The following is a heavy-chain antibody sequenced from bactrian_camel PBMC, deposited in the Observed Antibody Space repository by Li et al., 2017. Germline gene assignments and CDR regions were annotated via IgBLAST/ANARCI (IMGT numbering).Heavy chain of an antibody. CDR1: GFTFSTYD. D-gene: IGHD4*01. CDR3: ATDFVRYSDYSGAFFY. Sequence: DVQLVESGGGSVQPGGSLRLSCAASGFTFSTYDMSWVHQAPGKGLEWVSAINVAGSTYYAASVKGRFTISRDNAKNTVFLQMNSLKSEDTALYYCATDFVRYSDYSGAFFYWGRGTQVTVS. V-gene: IGHV3S40*01. J-gene: IGHJ4*01. CDR2: INVAGST.